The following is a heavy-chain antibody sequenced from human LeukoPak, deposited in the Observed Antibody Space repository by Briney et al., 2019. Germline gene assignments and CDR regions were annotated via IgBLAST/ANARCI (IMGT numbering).Heavy chain of an antibody. D-gene: IGHD1-26*01. CDR3: AISGGYWAWAH. Sequence: GGSLRLSCAASGFTFSTYSMHWVRQAPGKGLEWVSSINNSSSYIYYAASVKGRFTISRDNSKNTLYLQMNSLRAEDPAVYYCAISGGYWAWAHWGQGTLVTVSS. CDR2: INNSSSYI. CDR1: GFTFSTYS. J-gene: IGHJ4*02. V-gene: IGHV3-21*04.